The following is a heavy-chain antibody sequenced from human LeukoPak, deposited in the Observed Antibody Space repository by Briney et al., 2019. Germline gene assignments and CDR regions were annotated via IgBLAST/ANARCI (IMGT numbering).Heavy chain of an antibody. CDR1: GFTFSSHW. D-gene: IGHD6-13*01. V-gene: IGHV3-74*01. J-gene: IGHJ4*02. CDR3: AKDPAYSSSWYDY. CDR2: IISDGSTT. Sequence: GGSLRLSRAASGFTFSSHWMHWVRQAPGKGLVWVSRIISDGSTTSYADSVKGRFTISRDNSKNTLYLQMNSLRAEDTAVYYCAKDPAYSSSWYDYWGQGTLVTVSS.